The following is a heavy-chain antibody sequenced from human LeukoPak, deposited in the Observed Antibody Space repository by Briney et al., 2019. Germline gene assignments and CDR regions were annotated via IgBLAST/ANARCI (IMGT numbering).Heavy chain of an antibody. Sequence: GASVKVSCKASGYTFTGYYMHWVRQAPGQGLEWMGRVNPNSGDTNYAQKFQGRVTMTRDTSISTAYMELSRLRSEDTAVYYCARDGLGATTVTTHINGRTNYYGMDVWGQGTTVTVSS. V-gene: IGHV1-2*06. CDR1: GYTFTGYY. J-gene: IGHJ6*02. D-gene: IGHD4-11*01. CDR3: ARDGLGATTVTTHINGRTNYYGMDV. CDR2: VNPNSGDT.